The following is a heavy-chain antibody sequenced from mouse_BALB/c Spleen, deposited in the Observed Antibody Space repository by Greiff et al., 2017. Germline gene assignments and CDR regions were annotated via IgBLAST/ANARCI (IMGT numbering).Heavy chain of an antibody. CDR2: INPSTGYT. CDR1: GYTFTSYW. V-gene: IGHV1-7*01. CDR3: ARGRRDGYYNDAMDY. Sequence: VQLQQSGAELAKPGASVKMSCKASGYTFTSYWMHWVKQRPGQGLEWIGYINPSTGYTEYNQKFKDKATLTADKSSSTAYMQLSSLTSEDSAVYYCARGRRDGYYNDAMDYWGQGTSVTVSS. D-gene: IGHD2-3*01. J-gene: IGHJ4*01.